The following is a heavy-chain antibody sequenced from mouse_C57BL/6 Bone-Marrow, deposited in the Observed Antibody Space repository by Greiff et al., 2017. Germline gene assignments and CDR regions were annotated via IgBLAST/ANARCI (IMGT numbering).Heavy chain of an antibody. Sequence: EVQGVESGGDLVKPGGSLKLSCAASGFTFSSYGMSWVRQTPDKRLEWVATISSGGSYTYYPDRVKGRFTISRDNAKNTLYLQMSSLKSEDTAMYYCARHKGLDSFAYWGQGTLVTVSA. CDR1: GFTFSSYG. CDR3: ARHKGLDSFAY. V-gene: IGHV5-6*01. J-gene: IGHJ3*01. CDR2: ISSGGSYT.